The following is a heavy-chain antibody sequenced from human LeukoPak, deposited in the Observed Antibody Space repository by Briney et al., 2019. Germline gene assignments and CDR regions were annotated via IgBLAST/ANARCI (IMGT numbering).Heavy chain of an antibody. CDR1: GGSISSYY. CDR2: IYYGGST. Sequence: SETLSLTCTVSGGSISSYYWSWIRQPPGKGLEWIGYIYYGGSTNYNPSLKSRVTISVDTSKNQFSLKLSSVTAADTAVYYCARWSGYYRSAFDIWGQGTMVTVSS. D-gene: IGHD3-3*01. V-gene: IGHV4-59*01. J-gene: IGHJ3*02. CDR3: ARWSGYYRSAFDI.